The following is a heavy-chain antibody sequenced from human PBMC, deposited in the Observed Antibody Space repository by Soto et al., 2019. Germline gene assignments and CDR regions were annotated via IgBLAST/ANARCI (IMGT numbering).Heavy chain of an antibody. J-gene: IGHJ4*02. CDR2: ISAYNGNT. CDR1: GYTFSSYG. D-gene: IGHD1-26*01. V-gene: IGHV1-18*04. CDR3: ARDRLGATADY. Sequence: ASVKVSCKASGYTFSSYGITWVRQAPGQGLEWMGWISAYNGNTNYAQKLQGRVTMTTDTSTSTAYMELRSLRSDDTAVYFCARDRLGATADYWGQGTLVTVSS.